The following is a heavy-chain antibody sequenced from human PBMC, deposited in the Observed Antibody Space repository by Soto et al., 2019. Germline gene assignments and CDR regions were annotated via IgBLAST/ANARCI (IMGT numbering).Heavy chain of an antibody. CDR3: ARDRIDSLFSYFDY. Sequence: ASVKVSCKASGGTFSSNAISWVQQAPGQGLEWMGGIIPIFGTANYAQKFQGRVTITADESTSTAYMELSSLRSEDTAVYYCARDRIDSLFSYFDYWGQGTLVTVSS. CDR2: IIPIFGTA. D-gene: IGHD3-9*01. V-gene: IGHV1-69*13. J-gene: IGHJ4*02. CDR1: GGTFSSNA.